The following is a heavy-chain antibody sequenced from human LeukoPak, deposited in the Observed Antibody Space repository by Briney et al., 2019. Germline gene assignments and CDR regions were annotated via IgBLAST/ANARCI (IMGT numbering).Heavy chain of an antibody. D-gene: IGHD4-17*01. V-gene: IGHV4-59*01. J-gene: IGHJ6*02. CDR2: IYHSGST. CDR1: GGSISGYY. Sequence: SETLSLTCTVSGGSISGYYWTWIRQPPGKGLEWIGYIYHSGSTDYNPSLKSRVTISADTSQNQVSPKLRSMTAADTAVYYCARDFAVTTAYYYGMDVWGQGTTVTVSS. CDR3: ARDFAVTTAYYYGMDV.